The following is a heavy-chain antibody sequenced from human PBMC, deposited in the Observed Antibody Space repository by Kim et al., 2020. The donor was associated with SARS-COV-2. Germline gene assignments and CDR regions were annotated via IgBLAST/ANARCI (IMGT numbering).Heavy chain of an antibody. Sequence: GGSLRLSCAASGFTFSSYAMHWVRQAPGKGLEWVAVISYDGSNKYYADSVKGRFTISRDNSKNTLYLQMNSLRAEDTAVYYCARPRSGSYYSGFDYWGQGTLGTVSP. CDR2: ISYDGSNK. D-gene: IGHD3-10*01. CDR1: GFTFSSYA. J-gene: IGHJ4*02. V-gene: IGHV3-30*04. CDR3: ARPRSGSYYSGFDY.